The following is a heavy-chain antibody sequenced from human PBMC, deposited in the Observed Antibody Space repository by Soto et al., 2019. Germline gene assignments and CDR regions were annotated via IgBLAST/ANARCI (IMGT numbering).Heavy chain of an antibody. D-gene: IGHD1-26*01. CDR3: ARMATSGTLNWFDP. CDR2: MNPNSANT. CDR1: GYTFTNYD. J-gene: IGHJ5*02. Sequence: QAQLVQSGAEVKEPGASVKVSCKASGYTFTNYDISWVRQATGQGLEWMGWMNPNSANTGYAQKFQGRVSMTRDTSINTAYMELSSLRSEDTAIYCCARMATSGTLNWFDPWGQGTLVTVSS. V-gene: IGHV1-8*01.